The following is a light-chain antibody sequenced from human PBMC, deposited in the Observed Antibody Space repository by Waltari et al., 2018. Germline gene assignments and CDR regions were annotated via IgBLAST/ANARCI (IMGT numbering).Light chain of an antibody. CDR3: SSFTTGSTGL. CDR2: NVS. CDR1: SSDIGAFDL. J-gene: IGLJ2*01. Sequence: QSALAQPASVSGSPGQSITISCTGSSSDIGAFDLVSWYQQHPGRAPRLIIRNVSERPSGVLHRFSGSKSGNTASLTISSLRSEDESLYFCSSFTTGSTGLFGGGTKLTVL. V-gene: IGLV2-14*03.